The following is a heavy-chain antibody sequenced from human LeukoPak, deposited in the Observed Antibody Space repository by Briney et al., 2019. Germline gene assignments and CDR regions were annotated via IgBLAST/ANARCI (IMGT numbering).Heavy chain of an antibody. Sequence: ASVKVSCKASGYTFTSYYMHWVRQAPGQGLEWMGIINPSGGSTSYAQKFQGRVTMTRDTSTSTVYMELSSLRSEDTAVYYCARVGTGIAAAGTGAFDIWGQGTMVTVSS. V-gene: IGHV1-46*01. CDR3: ARVGTGIAAAGTGAFDI. D-gene: IGHD6-13*01. J-gene: IGHJ3*02. CDR2: INPSGGST. CDR1: GYTFTSYY.